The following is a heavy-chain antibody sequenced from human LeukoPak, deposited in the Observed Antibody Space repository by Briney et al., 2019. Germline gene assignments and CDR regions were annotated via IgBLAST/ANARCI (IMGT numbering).Heavy chain of an antibody. Sequence: LRLSCTASGFTFRNHGMNWVRQAPGKGLEWIGYIYYSGSTYYNPSLKSRVTISVDTSKNQFSLKLNSVTAADTAVYYCARVKGTAAGVPDYWGQGTLVTVSS. CDR2: IYYSGST. D-gene: IGHD6-13*01. CDR1: GFTFRNHG. J-gene: IGHJ4*02. CDR3: ARVKGTAAGVPDY. V-gene: IGHV4-31*02.